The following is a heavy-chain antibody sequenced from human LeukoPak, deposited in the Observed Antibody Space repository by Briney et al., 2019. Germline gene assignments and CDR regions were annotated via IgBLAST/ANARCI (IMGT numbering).Heavy chain of an antibody. CDR2: ISAYNGNT. D-gene: IGHD6-19*01. J-gene: IGHJ3*02. CDR1: GYTFTSYG. CDR3: ARVHRIAVAEEAFDI. V-gene: IGHV1-18*01. Sequence: ASVKVSCKASGYTFTSYGISWVRQAPGQGLEWMGWISAYNGNTNYAQKLQGRVTMTTDTSTSTAYMELRSLRSDDTAVYYCARVHRIAVAEEAFDIWGQGTMVTVSS.